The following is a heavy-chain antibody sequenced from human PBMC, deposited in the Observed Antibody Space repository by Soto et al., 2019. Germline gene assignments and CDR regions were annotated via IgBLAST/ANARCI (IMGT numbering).Heavy chain of an antibody. V-gene: IGHV3-33*01. D-gene: IGHD3-9*01. J-gene: IGHJ6*02. CDR2: IWYDGSNK. CDR3: ARAGIRYFDWLHSFSYGMDV. Sequence: GGSLRLSCAASGFTFSSYGMHWVRQAPGKGLEWVAVIWYDGSNKYYADSVKGRFTISRDNSKNTLYLQMNSLRAEDTAVYYCARAGIRYFDWLHSFSYGMDVWGQGTTVTVSS. CDR1: GFTFSSYG.